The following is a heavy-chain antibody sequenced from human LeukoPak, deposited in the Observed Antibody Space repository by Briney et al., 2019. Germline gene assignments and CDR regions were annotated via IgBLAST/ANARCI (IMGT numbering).Heavy chain of an antibody. CDR3: ARPPSITNPYYGMDV. CDR2: ITNSGGAI. J-gene: IGHJ6*02. V-gene: IGHV3-48*03. D-gene: IGHD3-3*01. CDR1: GFTFSSYG. Sequence: GGSLRLSCAASGFTFSSYGMNWVRQAPGKGLEWVSYITNSGGAIYYADSVKGRFTISRDNAKKSLYLQMNSLRAEDTAVYYCARPPSITNPYYGMDVWGQGTTVTVSS.